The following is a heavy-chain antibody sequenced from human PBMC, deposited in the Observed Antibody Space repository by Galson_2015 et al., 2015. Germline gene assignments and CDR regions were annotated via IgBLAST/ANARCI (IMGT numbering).Heavy chain of an antibody. V-gene: IGHV3-11*01. CDR1: GLTFSDYY. J-gene: IGHJ2*01. CDR2: ISSSGSTI. Sequence: SLRLSCAASGLTFSDYYMSWIRQAPGKGLEWVSYISSSGSTIYYADSVKGRFTISRDNAKNSLYLQMNSLRAEDTAVYYCARVPPSSPWYFDLWGRGTLVTVSS. CDR3: ARVPPSSPWYFDL.